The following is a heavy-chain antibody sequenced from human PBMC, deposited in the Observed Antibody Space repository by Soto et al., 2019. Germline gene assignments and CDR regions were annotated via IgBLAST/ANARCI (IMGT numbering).Heavy chain of an antibody. Sequence: EVQLVESGGGLVKPGGSLRLSCAASGFTFSSYSMNWVRQAPGKGLEWVSSISNSSSYIYYADSVKGRFTISRDNAKNSLYLQVNSLRAEDTAVYYCAREGIAAALDYWGQGTLVTVSS. J-gene: IGHJ4*02. CDR1: GFTFSSYS. D-gene: IGHD6-13*01. CDR2: ISNSSSYI. V-gene: IGHV3-21*01. CDR3: AREGIAAALDY.